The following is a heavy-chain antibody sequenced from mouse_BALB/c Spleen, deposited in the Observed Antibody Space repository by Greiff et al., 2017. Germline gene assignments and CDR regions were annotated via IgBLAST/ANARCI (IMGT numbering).Heavy chain of an antibody. J-gene: IGHJ3*01. CDR2: ISSGGSYT. Sequence: EVHLVESGGDLVKPGGSLKLSCAASGFTFSSYGMSWVRQTPDKRLEWVATISSGGSYTYYPDSVKGRFTISRDNAKNTLYLQMSSLKSEHTAMYYCARESPYGPFAYWGQGTLVTVSA. CDR1: GFTFSSYG. CDR3: ARESPYGPFAY. D-gene: IGHD1-1*02. V-gene: IGHV5-6*01.